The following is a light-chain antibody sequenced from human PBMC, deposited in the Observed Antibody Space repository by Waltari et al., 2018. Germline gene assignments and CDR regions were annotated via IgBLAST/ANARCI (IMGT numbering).Light chain of an antibody. CDR1: SSDVGGYNH. J-gene: IGLJ2*01. CDR2: DVS. CDR3: SSYTNRNTLI. Sequence: QSALTQPASVSGSPGQSITISCTGTSSDVGGYNHVSWYQQDPGKVPKLIIYDVSERPSGVSDRFSGSKSGNTASLTISGVQAEDDTDYYCSSYTNRNTLIFGGGTKLTVL. V-gene: IGLV2-14*01.